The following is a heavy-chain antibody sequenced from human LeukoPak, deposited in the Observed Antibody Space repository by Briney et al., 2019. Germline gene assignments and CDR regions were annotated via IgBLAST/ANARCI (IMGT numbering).Heavy chain of an antibody. CDR2: ICHSGST. J-gene: IGHJ5*02. Sequence: SETLSLTCAVSGYSIGSGYYWGWIRQPPGKGLGMIGSICHSGSTYYNPSLKSRVTISVDTSKNQFSLKLSSVTAADTVVYYCARLYDFWSGFGFDPWGQGTLVTVSS. CDR3: ARLYDFWSGFGFDP. V-gene: IGHV4-38-2*01. D-gene: IGHD3-3*01. CDR1: GYSIGSGYY.